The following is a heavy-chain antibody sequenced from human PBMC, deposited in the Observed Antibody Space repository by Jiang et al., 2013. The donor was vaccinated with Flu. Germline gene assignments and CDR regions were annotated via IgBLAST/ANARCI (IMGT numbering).Heavy chain of an antibody. Sequence: LLKPSETLSLTCSVHNGSFSGFYWSWIRQSLGRGLEWIGEINYDGVTNYNPSLESRVTMSVGTSKKQFSLKLTSVTAADTALYFCARGGRGLELPTPRSRTFDIWGQGTMVTVSS. CDR3: ARGGRGLELPTPRSRTFDI. D-gene: IGHD1-7*01. CDR1: NGSFSGFY. V-gene: IGHV4-34*01. J-gene: IGHJ3*02. CDR2: INYDGVT.